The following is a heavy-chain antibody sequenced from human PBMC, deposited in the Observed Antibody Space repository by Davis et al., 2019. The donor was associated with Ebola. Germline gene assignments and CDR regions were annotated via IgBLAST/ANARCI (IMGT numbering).Heavy chain of an antibody. V-gene: IGHV3-53*04. Sequence: GESLKISCAASGFTVSRNYMSWVRQAPGKGLEWVSVIYNGGRTFYADSVKGRFTISRHNLKNMLYLQMNSLRPEDTAVYYCGVQGDYWGQGTLVTVSS. CDR1: GFTVSRNY. CDR2: IYNGGRT. J-gene: IGHJ4*02. CDR3: GVQGDY.